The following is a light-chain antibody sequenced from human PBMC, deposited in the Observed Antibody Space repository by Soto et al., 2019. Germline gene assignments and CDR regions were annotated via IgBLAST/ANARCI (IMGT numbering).Light chain of an antibody. CDR1: SSDVGSEDY. CDR2: EVV. V-gene: IGLV2-8*01. Sequence: QSVLIQPPSVSGSPGQSVTISCTGTSSDVGSEDYVSWHQEHPGKAPRLIIYEVVQRPSGVPDRFSGSKSGNTASLTVSGLQAADEADYFCKSYAGSNTYVFGSGTKVTVL. CDR3: KSYAGSNTYV. J-gene: IGLJ1*01.